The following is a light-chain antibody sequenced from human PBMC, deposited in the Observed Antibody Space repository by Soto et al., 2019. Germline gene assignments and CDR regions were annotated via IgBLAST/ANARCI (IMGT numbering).Light chain of an antibody. CDR1: QSISSW. Sequence: IQMTQSPSTLSASVGDRVAITCRASQSISSWLAWYQKKPGKAPKLLIYAASTLQSGVPSRFSGSGSGTEFTLTISSLQPEDFATYYCQQLNSYPWTFGQGTKVDIK. J-gene: IGKJ1*01. CDR2: AAS. V-gene: IGKV1-5*01. CDR3: QQLNSYPWT.